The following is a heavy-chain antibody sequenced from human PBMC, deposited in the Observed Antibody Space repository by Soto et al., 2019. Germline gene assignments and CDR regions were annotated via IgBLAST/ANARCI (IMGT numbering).Heavy chain of an antibody. Sequence: PSETLSLTCTVSGGSISSYYWSWIRQPPGKGLEWIGYIYYSGSTNYNPSLKSRVTISVDTSKNQFSLKLSSVTAADTAVYHCARLVWSYGTWFDPWGQGTLVTVSS. J-gene: IGHJ5*02. CDR2: IYYSGST. D-gene: IGHD5-18*01. CDR1: GGSISSYY. CDR3: ARLVWSYGTWFDP. V-gene: IGHV4-59*08.